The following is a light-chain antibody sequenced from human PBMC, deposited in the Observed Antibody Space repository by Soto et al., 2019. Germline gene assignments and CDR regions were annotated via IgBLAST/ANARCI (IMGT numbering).Light chain of an antibody. CDR3: HQYGSAPAWT. Sequence: EIVLTQSPGTLSLFPGERATLSCRASQSISSNYLAWYQQKPGQAPRLLIHGASNRITGIPDRFSGAGSGTDVSLTVSRLEPEDFAVYYCHQYGSAPAWTFGQGTKVEIK. CDR1: QSISSNY. V-gene: IGKV3-20*01. CDR2: GAS. J-gene: IGKJ1*01.